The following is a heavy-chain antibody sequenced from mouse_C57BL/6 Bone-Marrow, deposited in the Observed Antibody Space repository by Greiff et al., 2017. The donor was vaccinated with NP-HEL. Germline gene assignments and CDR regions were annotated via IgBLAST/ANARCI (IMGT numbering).Heavy chain of an antibody. J-gene: IGHJ2*01. V-gene: IGHV1-81*01. CDR2: IYPRSGNT. CDR1: GYTFTSYG. CDR3: ARRSATTVVNYFDY. Sequence: QVQLQQSGAELARPGASVKLSCKASGYTFTSYGISWVKQRTGQGLEWIGEIYPRSGNTYYNEKFKGKATLTADKSSSTAYMELRSLTSEDSAVYFCARRSATTVVNYFDYWGQGTTLTVSS. D-gene: IGHD1-1*01.